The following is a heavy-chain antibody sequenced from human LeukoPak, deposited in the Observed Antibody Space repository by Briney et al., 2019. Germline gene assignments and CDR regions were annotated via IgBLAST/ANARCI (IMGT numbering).Heavy chain of an antibody. CDR2: ISGSADST. V-gene: IGHV3-23*01. J-gene: IGHJ6*04. CDR3: AKGTYYYGSASYCMDV. CDR1: GFSFSRYA. Sequence: GGSLRLSCAASGFSFSRYAMTWVRQAPGKGLGWVSAISGSADSTYYADSVKGRFTISRDNSKNTLYMQVNSLRAEDTAVYYCAKGTYYYGSASYCMDVWGKGTTVTVSS. D-gene: IGHD3-10*01.